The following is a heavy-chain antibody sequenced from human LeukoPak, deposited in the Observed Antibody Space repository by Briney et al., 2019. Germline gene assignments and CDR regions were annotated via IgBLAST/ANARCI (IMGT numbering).Heavy chain of an antibody. V-gene: IGHV4-34*01. Sequence: PSETLSLTCAVYGGSFSGYYWSWIRQPPGKGLEWIGEIHHSGSINFNPSLKSRVTISVDTSKNQFSLNLSSVTAADTAVYYCARGGGSGWFDYWGQGALVTVSS. J-gene: IGHJ4*02. CDR1: GGSFSGYY. CDR3: ARGGGSGWFDY. CDR2: IHHSGSI. D-gene: IGHD6-19*01.